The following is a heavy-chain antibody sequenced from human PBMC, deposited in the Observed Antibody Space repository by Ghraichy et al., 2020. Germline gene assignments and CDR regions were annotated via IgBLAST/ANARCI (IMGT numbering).Heavy chain of an antibody. Sequence: GGSLRLSCAASGFTFSSYNMNWVRQAPGKGLEWVSYISSSSRTIYYADSVKGRFTISRDNAKNSLYLQMNSLRDEDTAVYYCARDQVHGDYVYWYFDLWGRGTLVTVSS. V-gene: IGHV3-48*02. D-gene: IGHD4-17*01. CDR3: ARDQVHGDYVYWYFDL. J-gene: IGHJ2*01. CDR2: ISSSSRTI. CDR1: GFTFSSYN.